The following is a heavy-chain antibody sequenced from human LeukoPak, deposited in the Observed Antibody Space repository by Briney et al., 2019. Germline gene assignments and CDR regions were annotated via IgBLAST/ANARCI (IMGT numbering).Heavy chain of an antibody. D-gene: IGHD3-10*01. CDR1: GFSISSDYY. CDR2: VSHSGIT. Sequence: SETLSLTCTVSGFSISSDYYWGWIRQPPGKGLEWLGSVSHSGITYYNSSLNSRVTISVDTSNNQFPLKVNSVTAADTAVYYCARLVIPWGQGILVTVSS. CDR3: ARLVIP. J-gene: IGHJ5*02. V-gene: IGHV4-38-2*02.